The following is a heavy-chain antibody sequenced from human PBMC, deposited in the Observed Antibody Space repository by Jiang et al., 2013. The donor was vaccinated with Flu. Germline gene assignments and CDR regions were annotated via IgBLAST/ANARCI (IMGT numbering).Heavy chain of an antibody. Sequence: RLSCAASGFTFSSYEMNWVRQAPGKGLEWVSYISSSGSTIYYADSVKGRFTISRDNAKNSLYLQMNSLRAEDTAVYYCAGHPGYYDFWSAHPGDNWFDPWGQGTLVTVSS. CDR2: ISSSGSTI. CDR1: GFTFSSYE. V-gene: IGHV3-48*03. D-gene: IGHD3-3*01. CDR3: AGHPGYYDFWSAHPGDNWFDP. J-gene: IGHJ5*02.